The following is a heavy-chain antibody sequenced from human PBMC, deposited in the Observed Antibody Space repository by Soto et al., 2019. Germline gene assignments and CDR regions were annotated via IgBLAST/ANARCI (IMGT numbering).Heavy chain of an antibody. CDR3: ARGDYYDSSGPFSDAFDI. V-gene: IGHV3-7*04. CDR1: GFIFSSYW. CDR2: IKPDGSEK. J-gene: IGHJ3*02. Sequence: GGSLRLSCAASGFIFSSYWMSWVRQAPGRGLEWVANIKPDGSEKWYVDSVKGRFTISRDNAKNSLYLQMNSLRAEDTAVFYCARGDYYDSSGPFSDAFDIWGQGKMVTVSS. D-gene: IGHD3-22*01.